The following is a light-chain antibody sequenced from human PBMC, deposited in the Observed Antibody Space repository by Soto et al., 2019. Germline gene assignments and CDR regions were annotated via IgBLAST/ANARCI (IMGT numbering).Light chain of an antibody. CDR2: EGS. Sequence: QSALAQPASVSGSPGQSITISCTGISTDVGSHDLVSWYKHPPGKAPKLIIYEGSKRPSGVSNRFSGSKSGNTASLTISWLQAEDEADYYCCSYAVSSALLFGGGTKLTVL. V-gene: IGLV2-23*01. J-gene: IGLJ2*01. CDR1: STDVGSHDL. CDR3: CSYAVSSALL.